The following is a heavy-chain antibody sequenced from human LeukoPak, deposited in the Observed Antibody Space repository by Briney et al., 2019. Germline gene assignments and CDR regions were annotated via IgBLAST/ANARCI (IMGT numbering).Heavy chain of an antibody. D-gene: IGHD2-2*01. J-gene: IGHJ5*02. CDR1: GFTFDDYA. Sequence: GGSLRLSCAASGFTFDDYAMHWVRQAPGKGLEWVSLISGDGGSTYYADSVKGRFTISRDNSRNSLYLQMNSLRTEDTALYYCAKDKYCSSTSCHPNWFDPWGQGTLVTVSS. CDR2: ISGDGGST. V-gene: IGHV3-43*02. CDR3: AKDKYCSSTSCHPNWFDP.